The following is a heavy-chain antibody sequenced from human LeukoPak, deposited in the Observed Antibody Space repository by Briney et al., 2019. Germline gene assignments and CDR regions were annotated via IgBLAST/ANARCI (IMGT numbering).Heavy chain of an antibody. CDR3: ARVGTSSNYYYYMDV. D-gene: IGHD1-1*01. V-gene: IGHV3-48*04. CDR2: ISSSGGTI. J-gene: IGHJ6*03. Sequence: GGSLRLSCAASGFTFSSYTMNWVRQAPGEGLEWVSYISSSGGTIYYADSVKGRFTISRDNAKNSLYLQMNSPRAEDTAVYYCARVGTSSNYYYYMDVWGKGTTVTVSS. CDR1: GFTFSSYT.